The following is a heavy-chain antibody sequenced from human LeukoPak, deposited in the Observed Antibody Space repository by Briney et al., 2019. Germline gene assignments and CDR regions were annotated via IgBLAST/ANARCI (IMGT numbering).Heavy chain of an antibody. Sequence: GGSLRLSCAASGFTFSNYAMTWVRQAPGKGLEWVSSLSSRSRYIYYADSLKGRFTISRDNAKNSLYLQMNSLRAEDTAVYYCARDSSMLRGPLVIYYFDFWGQGTLVTVSS. J-gene: IGHJ4*02. D-gene: IGHD3-10*01. CDR3: ARDSSMLRGPLVIYYFDF. V-gene: IGHV3-21*01. CDR1: GFTFSNYA. CDR2: LSSRSRYI.